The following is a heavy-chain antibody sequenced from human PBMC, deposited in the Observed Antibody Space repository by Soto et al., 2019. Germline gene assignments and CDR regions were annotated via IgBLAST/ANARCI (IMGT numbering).Heavy chain of an antibody. Sequence: QVQLQESGPGLVKPSETLSLTCTVSGGSISSYYWSWIRQPPGKGLEWIGYIYYSGSTNYNPSLKSRVTISVDTSKNQFSLKLSSVTAADTAVYYCARAGILTGYFANYYYYYMDVWGKGTTVTVSS. CDR1: GGSISSYY. J-gene: IGHJ6*03. CDR2: IYYSGST. V-gene: IGHV4-59*01. CDR3: ARAGILTGYFANYYYYYMDV. D-gene: IGHD3-9*01.